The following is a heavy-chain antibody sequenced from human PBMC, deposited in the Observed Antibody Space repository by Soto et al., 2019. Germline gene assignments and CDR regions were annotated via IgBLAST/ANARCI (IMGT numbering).Heavy chain of an antibody. Sequence: ASVKVSCKASGYTFTSYGISWVRQAPGQGLEWMGWIIAINGTANYAQKFQGRVTITADESTSTAYMELSSLRSEDTAVYYCARVWGSYCSSTSCRYYYYGMDVWGQGTTVTVSS. CDR1: GYTFTSYG. CDR2: IIAINGTA. D-gene: IGHD2-2*01. CDR3: ARVWGSYCSSTSCRYYYYGMDV. J-gene: IGHJ6*02. V-gene: IGHV1-69*13.